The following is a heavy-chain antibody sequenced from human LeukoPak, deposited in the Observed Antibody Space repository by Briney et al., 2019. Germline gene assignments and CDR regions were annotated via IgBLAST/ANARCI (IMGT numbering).Heavy chain of an antibody. Sequence: PSETLSLTCTVSGGSISSGSYYWSWIRQPAGKGLEWIGRIYTSGSTNYNPSLKSRVTISVDTSKNQFSLKLSSVTAADTAVYYCARGVDTAPTPNWFDPWGQGTLVTVSS. CDR1: GGSISSGSYY. CDR2: IYTSGST. CDR3: ARGVDTAPTPNWFDP. J-gene: IGHJ5*02. V-gene: IGHV4-61*02. D-gene: IGHD5-18*01.